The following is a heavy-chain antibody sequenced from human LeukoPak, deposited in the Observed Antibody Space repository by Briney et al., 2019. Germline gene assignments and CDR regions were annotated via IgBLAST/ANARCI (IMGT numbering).Heavy chain of an antibody. V-gene: IGHV3-74*01. J-gene: IGHJ5*02. CDR1: GFTFSNYW. CDR3: ARDGVAVTVNWFDP. Sequence: PGGSLRLSCAASGFTFSNYWMYWVRQVPGKGLVWVSRIDTDGSGTDYADFVKGRFTISRDNAKNTLYLQMNSLTAEDTAVYYCARDGVAVTVNWFDPWGQGALVTVSS. D-gene: IGHD6-19*01. CDR2: IDTDGSGT.